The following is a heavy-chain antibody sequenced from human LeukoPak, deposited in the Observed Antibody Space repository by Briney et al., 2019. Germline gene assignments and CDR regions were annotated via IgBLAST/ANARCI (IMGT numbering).Heavy chain of an antibody. CDR1: GYTFTSHY. CDR3: ARELGYCSGVTCRSDWFDP. Sequence: ASVNVSCKASGYTFTSHYIHWVRQAPGQGLEWMGIINPSSGSTTYAQNFQGRVTMTRDTSTTTVYMDLSSLRSEDTAVYYCARELGYCSGVTCRSDWFDPWGQGTLVTVSS. J-gene: IGHJ5*02. V-gene: IGHV1-46*01. D-gene: IGHD2-15*01. CDR2: INPSSGST.